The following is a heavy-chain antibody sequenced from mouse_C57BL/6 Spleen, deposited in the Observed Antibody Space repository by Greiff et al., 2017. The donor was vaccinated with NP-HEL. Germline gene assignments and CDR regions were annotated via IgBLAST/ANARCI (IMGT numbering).Heavy chain of an antibody. D-gene: IGHD2-5*01. Sequence: QVQLQQPGAELVKPGASVKLSCKASGYTFTSYWMHWVKQRPGRGLEWIGRIDPNSGGTKYNEKFKSKATLTVDKPSSTAYMQLSSLTSEDSAVYYGARGGYYSNPYAMDYWGQGTTVTVSS. CDR2: IDPNSGGT. CDR1: GYTFTSYW. J-gene: IGHJ4*01. CDR3: ARGGYYSNPYAMDY. V-gene: IGHV1-72*01.